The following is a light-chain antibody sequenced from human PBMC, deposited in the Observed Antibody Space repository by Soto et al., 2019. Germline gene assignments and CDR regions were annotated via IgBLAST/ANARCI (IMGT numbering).Light chain of an antibody. CDR2: DAS. J-gene: IGKJ1*01. Sequence: DIQMTQSPSTLSASVGDRVTITCRASQSISSWLAWYQQKPGKAPKLLIYDASSLESGVPSRFSGSGSGTELTLTISSLQTDDFATYYCKQYNSYSTTFGQGTKVEIK. CDR1: QSISSW. V-gene: IGKV1-5*01. CDR3: KQYNSYSTT.